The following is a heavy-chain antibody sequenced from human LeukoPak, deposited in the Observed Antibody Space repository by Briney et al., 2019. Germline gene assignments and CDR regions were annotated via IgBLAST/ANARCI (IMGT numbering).Heavy chain of an antibody. CDR3: ARAHGSGGDYFDY. D-gene: IGHD5-12*01. Sequence: PSETLSLTCTVSGGSISSGAYFWSWIRQHPGKGLEWIGFIYYSGTTYYNPSLKSRLTLSKDTSKNHFSPTLSSVTAADTAVYYCARAHGSGGDYFDYWGQGTLVTVSS. CDR1: GGSISSGAYF. V-gene: IGHV4-31*03. CDR2: IYYSGTT. J-gene: IGHJ4*02.